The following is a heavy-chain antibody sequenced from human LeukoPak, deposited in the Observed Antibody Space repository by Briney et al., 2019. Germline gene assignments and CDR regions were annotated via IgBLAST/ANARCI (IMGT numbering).Heavy chain of an antibody. V-gene: IGHV4-39*01. Sequence: PSETLSLTCTVSGGSISSSSYYWGWIRQPPGKGLGWIGSIYYSGSTYYNPSLKSRVTISVDTSKNQFSLKLSSVTAADTAVYYCARRTAKAVAGTQDDYWGQGTLVTVSS. D-gene: IGHD6-19*01. CDR3: ARRTAKAVAGTQDDY. J-gene: IGHJ4*02. CDR2: IYYSGST. CDR1: GGSISSSSYY.